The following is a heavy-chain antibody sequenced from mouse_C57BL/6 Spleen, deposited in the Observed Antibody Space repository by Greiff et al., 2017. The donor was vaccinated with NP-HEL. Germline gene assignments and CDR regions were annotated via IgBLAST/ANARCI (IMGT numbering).Heavy chain of an antibody. CDR3: ARSYYGYDGYAMDY. CDR2: FHPYNDDT. V-gene: IGHV1-47*01. D-gene: IGHD2-2*01. CDR1: GYTFTTYP. Sequence: QVQLKESGAELVKPGASVKMSCKASGYTFTTYPIEWMKQNHGKSLEWIGNFHPYNDDTKYNEKFKGKATLTVEKSSSTVYLELSRLTSDDSAVYYCARSYYGYDGYAMDYWGQGTSVTVSS. J-gene: IGHJ4*01.